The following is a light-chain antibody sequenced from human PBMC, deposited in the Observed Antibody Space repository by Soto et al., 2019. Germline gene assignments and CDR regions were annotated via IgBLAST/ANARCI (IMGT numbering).Light chain of an antibody. V-gene: IGLV2-14*01. CDR3: SSYTSSSTLLYV. CDR1: SSDVGGYNY. CDR2: DVS. Sequence: QSVLTEPGCVSVSIGQSITISCTGTSSDVGGYNYVSWYQQHPGKAPKLMIYDVSNRPSGVSNRFSGSKSGNTASLTISGLQAEDEADYYCSSYTSSSTLLYVFGTGTKVTVL. J-gene: IGLJ1*01.